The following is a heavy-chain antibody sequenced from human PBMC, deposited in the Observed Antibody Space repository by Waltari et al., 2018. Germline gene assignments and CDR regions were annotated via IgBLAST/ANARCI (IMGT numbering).Heavy chain of an antibody. J-gene: IGHJ4*02. Sequence: EVRLLESGGALVQPGGSLRLSCAASGLTFSSYPMNWVRQAPGKGLEWVSSISESGSVSYYADSVRGRFTVSRDNSKNTLYLEMNSLRVDDTALYYCANGDCINGVCYGAFDNWGQGTL. V-gene: IGHV3-23*01. D-gene: IGHD2-8*01. CDR3: ANGDCINGVCYGAFDN. CDR1: GLTFSSYP. CDR2: ISESGSVS.